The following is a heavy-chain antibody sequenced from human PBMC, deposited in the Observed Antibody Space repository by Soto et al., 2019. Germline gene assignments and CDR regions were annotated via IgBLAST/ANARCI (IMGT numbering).Heavy chain of an antibody. CDR1: GFTFSGYS. V-gene: IGHV3-21*01. J-gene: IGHJ6*02. Sequence: EVQLVESGGGLVKPGGSLRLSWVASGFTFSGYSINWFRKAPGKGLEWVSYISGPSIYIYYADSVKGRFTISRDNAKSAVYLQMNSLRAEDTAVYYCARGFRNGFNVWGQGTTVSVSS. CDR3: ARGFRNGFNV. CDR2: ISGPSIYI. D-gene: IGHD2-8*01.